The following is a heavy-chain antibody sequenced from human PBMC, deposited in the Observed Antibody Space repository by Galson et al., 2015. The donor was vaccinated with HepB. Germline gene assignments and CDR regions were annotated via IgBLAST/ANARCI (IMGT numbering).Heavy chain of an antibody. CDR3: ARVGRVGPATPAP. CDR2: ISSSSSYI. Sequence: SLRLSCAASGFTFSSYSMNWVRQAPGKGLEWVSSISSSSSYIYYADSVKGRFTISRDNAKNSLYLQMNSLRAEDTAVYYCARVGRVGPATPAPWGQGTLVTVSS. CDR1: GFTFSSYS. J-gene: IGHJ4*02. D-gene: IGHD5-12*01. V-gene: IGHV3-21*01.